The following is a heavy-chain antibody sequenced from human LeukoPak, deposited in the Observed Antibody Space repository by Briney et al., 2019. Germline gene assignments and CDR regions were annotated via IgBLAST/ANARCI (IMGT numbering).Heavy chain of an antibody. D-gene: IGHD3-3*01. Sequence: GGSLRLSCAASGFTFSSYAMSWVRQAPGKGLEWVSAISGSGGSTYYADSVKGRFTISRDNSKNTLYLQMNSLRAEDTAVYYCARDARDTTFGVVFGWFDPWGQGTLVTVSS. CDR2: ISGSGGST. CDR1: GFTFSSYA. J-gene: IGHJ5*02. CDR3: ARDARDTTFGVVFGWFDP. V-gene: IGHV3-23*01.